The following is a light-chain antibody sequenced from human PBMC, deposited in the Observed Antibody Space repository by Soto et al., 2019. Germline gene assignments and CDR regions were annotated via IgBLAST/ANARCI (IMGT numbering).Light chain of an antibody. CDR3: QQYTNTNNPWM. V-gene: IGKV1-5*01. Sequence: DIQMTQSPSTLSASGGDRVTITCRASQTISSWLAWYQQKPGKAPKLLVYDASTLQSGVASRFSGSGSGTEFTLIISGLQPDDSATYYCQQYTNTNNPWMFGQGTKVDI. CDR2: DAS. J-gene: IGKJ1*01. CDR1: QTISSW.